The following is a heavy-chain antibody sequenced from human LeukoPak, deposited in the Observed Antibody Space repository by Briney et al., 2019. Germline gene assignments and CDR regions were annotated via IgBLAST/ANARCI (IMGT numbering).Heavy chain of an antibody. CDR3: AVDHTSGTIYHGLDV. CDR1: GFTFSSYE. D-gene: IGHD2-8*01. CDR2: ISSSGSTI. V-gene: IGHV3-48*03. J-gene: IGHJ6*02. Sequence: QPGGSLRLSCAASGFTFSSYEMNWVRQAPGKGLEWVSYISSSGSTIYYADSVKGRFTISRDNAKNSLYLQMNSLRDGDTAIYYCAVDHTSGTIYHGLDVWGQGTTVTVSS.